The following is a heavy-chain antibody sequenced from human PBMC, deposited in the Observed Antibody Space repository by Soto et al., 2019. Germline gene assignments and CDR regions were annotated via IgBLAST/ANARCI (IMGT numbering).Heavy chain of an antibody. CDR3: ASVQTPSMITFGGVLAN. J-gene: IGHJ4*02. V-gene: IGHV3-30*04. CDR2: ISSDGKIE. D-gene: IGHD3-16*01. Sequence: QVHLVESGGGVVQPGRSLRLSCAASGFMFSTSAIHWVRQAPGKGLEWVAAISSDGKIEYYADSVKGRFTISRDNSKNTLFLQLNSLRAEDTAVYFYASVQTPSMITFGGVLANWGQGTLVTVSS. CDR1: GFMFSTSA.